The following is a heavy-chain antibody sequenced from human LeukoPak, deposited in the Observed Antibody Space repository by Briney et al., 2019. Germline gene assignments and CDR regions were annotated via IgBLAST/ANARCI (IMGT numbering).Heavy chain of an antibody. CDR3: ARATDYFTSESYRRHWFDP. CDR1: GYSVTSGYY. CDR2: IYHSGNT. D-gene: IGHD3-10*01. J-gene: IGHJ5*02. Sequence: SETLSLTCTVSGYSVTSGYYWGWIRQPPGKGLEWIGSIYHSGNTYYNPSLKSRITISVDTSMNRFSLRLRSVTAADTAVYYCARATDYFTSESYRRHWFDPWGQGTVVTVSS. V-gene: IGHV4-38-2*02.